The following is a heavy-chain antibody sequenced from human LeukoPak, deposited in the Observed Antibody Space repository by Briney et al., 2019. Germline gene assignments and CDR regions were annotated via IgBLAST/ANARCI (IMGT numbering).Heavy chain of an antibody. CDR3: ARAEGSGYYQGRDY. D-gene: IGHD3-22*01. CDR2: IFPNSGDT. V-gene: IGHV1-2*02. CDR1: GYSFTGYY. J-gene: IGHJ4*02. Sequence: GASVEVSCKASGYSFTGYYMHWVRQAPGQGPEWMGWIFPNSGDTHYAQKFQGRVTMTRDTSISTAYMELNRLTSDDTAMYYCARAEGSGYYQGRDYWGQGTLVTVSS.